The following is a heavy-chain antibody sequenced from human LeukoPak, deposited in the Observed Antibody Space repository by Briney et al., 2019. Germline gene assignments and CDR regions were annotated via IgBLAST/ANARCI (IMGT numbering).Heavy chain of an antibody. D-gene: IGHD6-19*01. J-gene: IGHJ6*02. CDR2: IYYSGTT. Sequence: SETLSLTCTVSGGSISNGDHYWSWIRQHPGKGLEWVGHIYYSGTTYDNPSLKSRVTISKDTSKNQFSLKLSSVTAADTAVYYCARCRGSGFDVWGRGTTVTVSS. CDR3: ARCRGSGFDV. CDR1: GGSISNGDHY. V-gene: IGHV4-30-4*08.